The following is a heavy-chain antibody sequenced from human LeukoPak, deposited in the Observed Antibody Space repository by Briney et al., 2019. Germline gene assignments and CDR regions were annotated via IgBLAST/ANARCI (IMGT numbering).Heavy chain of an antibody. J-gene: IGHJ4*02. Sequence: SVKVSCKASGGTFSSYAISWVRQAPGQGLEWMGGITPIFGTANYAQKFQGRVTITADKSTSTAYMELSSLRSEDTAVYYCASRGGTWTEFDYWGQGTLVTVSS. D-gene: IGHD3-16*01. CDR3: ASRGGTWTEFDY. CDR2: ITPIFGTA. V-gene: IGHV1-69*06. CDR1: GGTFSSYA.